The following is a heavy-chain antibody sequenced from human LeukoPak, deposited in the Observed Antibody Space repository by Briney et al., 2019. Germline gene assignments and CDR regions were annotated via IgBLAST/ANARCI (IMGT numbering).Heavy chain of an antibody. V-gene: IGHV3-9*01. CDR3: ARGYDFWSGYLLGMDV. CDR1: GFTLDDFA. Sequence: GGSLRLSCAASGFTLDDFAMHWVRQAPGKGLEWVSGISWNSGSISYADSVKGRFTISRDNSKNTLYLQMNSLRAEDTAVYYCARGYDFWSGYLLGMDVWGQGTTVTVSS. J-gene: IGHJ6*02. CDR2: ISWNSGSI. D-gene: IGHD3-3*01.